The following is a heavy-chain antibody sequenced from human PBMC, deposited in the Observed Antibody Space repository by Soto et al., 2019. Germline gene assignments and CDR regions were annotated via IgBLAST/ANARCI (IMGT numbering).Heavy chain of an antibody. CDR1: GFTFSSYA. Sequence: PGGSLRLSCAASGFTFSSYAMSWVRQAPGKGLEWVSAISGSGGSTYYADSVKGRFTISRDNSKNTLYLQMNSLRAEDTAVYYCAKDRSVGGSQRSAQHWGQGTLVTVSS. CDR2: ISGSGGST. CDR3: AKDRSVGGSQRSAQH. D-gene: IGHD2-15*01. J-gene: IGHJ1*01. V-gene: IGHV3-23*01.